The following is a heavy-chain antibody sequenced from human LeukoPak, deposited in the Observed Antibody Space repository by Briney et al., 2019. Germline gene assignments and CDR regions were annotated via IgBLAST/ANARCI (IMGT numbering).Heavy chain of an antibody. CDR3: ARRAGSGWYHLDY. J-gene: IGHJ4*02. Sequence: GESLKISCKGSGYSFTSYWIGWVRQMPGKGLEWMGIIYPGDSDTRYSPSFQRQVTISADKSITTAYLQCSRLKASDRAMYYCARRAGSGWYHLDYWGQGTLVTVSS. D-gene: IGHD6-19*01. CDR1: GYSFTSYW. V-gene: IGHV5-51*01. CDR2: IYPGDSDT.